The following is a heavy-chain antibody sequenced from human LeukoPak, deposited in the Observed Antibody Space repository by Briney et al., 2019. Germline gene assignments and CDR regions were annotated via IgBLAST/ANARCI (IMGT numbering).Heavy chain of an antibody. J-gene: IGHJ6*02. V-gene: IGHV3-53*01. CDR1: GFTVSSNY. CDR2: IYSGGST. CDR3: ASHMFAVGNYYYYYGMDV. D-gene: IGHD2-2*01. Sequence: GGSLRLSCAASGFTVSSNYMSWVRQAPGKGLEWVSVIYSGGSTYYADSVKGRFTISRDNSKNTLYLQMNSLRAEDTAVYYCASHMFAVGNYYYYYGMDVWGQGTTVTVSS.